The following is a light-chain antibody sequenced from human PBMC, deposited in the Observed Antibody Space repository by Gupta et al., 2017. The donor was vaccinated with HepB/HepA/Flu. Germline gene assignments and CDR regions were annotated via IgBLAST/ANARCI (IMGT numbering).Light chain of an antibody. CDR3: AAWDDSMIGV. CDR2: RNS. J-gene: IGLJ3*02. V-gene: IGLV1-47*01. CDR1: TSNIGNNY. Sequence: QSVLTQPPSASGTPRQRVTISCSASTSNIGNNYVYWYQPLPGTAPKLLIYRNSQRPSGVPDRFSGSKSGSSASMAISGLRSEDEADYYCAAWDDSMIGVFGGGTQLTVI.